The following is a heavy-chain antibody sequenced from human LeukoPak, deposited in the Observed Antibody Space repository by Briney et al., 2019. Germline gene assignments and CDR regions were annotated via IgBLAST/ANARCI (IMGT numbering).Heavy chain of an antibody. CDR3: ARHYGSGSYRSYYYYYMDV. CDR1: GFTFRSYA. J-gene: IGHJ6*03. D-gene: IGHD3-10*01. Sequence: GGSPRLSCAASGFTFRSYAMSWVRQAPGKGLEWVSGISGSGGSTNYEDSVKGRFTISRDNSKNTLYLQMNGLRAEDTAVYYCARHYGSGSYRSYYYYYMDVWAKGTTVTVSS. CDR2: ISGSGGST. V-gene: IGHV3-23*01.